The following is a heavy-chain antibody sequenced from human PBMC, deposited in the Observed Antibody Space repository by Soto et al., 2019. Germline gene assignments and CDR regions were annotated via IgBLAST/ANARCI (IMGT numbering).Heavy chain of an antibody. CDR1: GDSVSSNSVA. J-gene: IGHJ4*02. Sequence: PSQTLSLTCAISGDSVSSNSVACNWIRQSPSRGLEWLGRTFYRSKWSNDYAVSVRGRMTINSDTSKNQFSLHLNSVTPEDTAVYYCARAPPSGYCFDYWGQGIPVTVSS. D-gene: IGHD1-26*01. CDR3: ARAPPSGYCFDY. V-gene: IGHV6-1*01. CDR2: TFYRSKWSN.